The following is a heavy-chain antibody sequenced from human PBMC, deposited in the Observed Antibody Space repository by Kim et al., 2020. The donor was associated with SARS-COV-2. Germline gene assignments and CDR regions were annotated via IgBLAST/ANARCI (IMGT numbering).Heavy chain of an antibody. J-gene: IGHJ6*02. CDR3: ARPRDFTMVRGSYSMDV. CDR1: GYSFTSYW. D-gene: IGHD3-10*01. V-gene: IGHV5-10-1*01. Sequence: GESLKISCKGSGYSFTSYWISWVRQMPGKGLEWMGRIDPSDSYTNYSPSFQGHVTISADKSISTAYLQWSSLKASDTAMYYCARPRDFTMVRGSYSMDVWGQGTTVTVSS. CDR2: IDPSDSYT.